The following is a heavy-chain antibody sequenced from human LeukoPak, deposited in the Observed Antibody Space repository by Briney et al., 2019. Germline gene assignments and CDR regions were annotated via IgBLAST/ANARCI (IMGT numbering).Heavy chain of an antibody. V-gene: IGHV1-46*01. D-gene: IGHD1-26*01. CDR3: ARSVGATGYFDY. J-gene: IGHJ4*02. Sequence: ASVTVSCTASGYTFTSYYMHWARQAPGQGLEWMGIINPSGGSTSYAQKFQGRVTMTRDTSTSTVYMELSSLRSGDTAVYYCARSVGATGYFDYWGQGTLVTVSS. CDR1: GYTFTSYY. CDR2: INPSGGST.